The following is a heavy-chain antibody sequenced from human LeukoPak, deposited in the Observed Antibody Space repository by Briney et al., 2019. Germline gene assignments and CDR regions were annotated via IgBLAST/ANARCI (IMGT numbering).Heavy chain of an antibody. D-gene: IGHD4-17*01. CDR1: GFTVSSNY. Sequence: GGSLRLSCAASGFTVSSNYMSWVRQAPGKGLEWVSVIYSGGSTYYADSVKGRFTISRDNSKNTLYLQMYSLRAEDTAVYYCARDRAYGDYHYYDYWGQGTLVTVSS. CDR2: IYSGGST. J-gene: IGHJ4*02. CDR3: ARDRAYGDYHYYDY. V-gene: IGHV3-66*01.